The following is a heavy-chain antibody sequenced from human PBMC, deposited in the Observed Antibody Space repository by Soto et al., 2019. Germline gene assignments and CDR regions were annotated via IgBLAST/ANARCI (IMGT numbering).Heavy chain of an antibody. D-gene: IGHD6-13*01. CDR1: GYTFTSYY. CDR2: INPSGGST. J-gene: IGHJ5*02. CDR3: ARDTPRVVAAAGTGGHRRNWFDP. V-gene: IGHV1-46*01. Sequence: GASVKVSCKASGYTFTSYYMHWVRQAPGQGLEWMGIINPSGGSTSYAQKFQGRVTMTRDTSTSTVYMELSSLRSEDTAVYYCARDTPRVVAAAGTGGHRRNWFDPWGQGTLVTVSS.